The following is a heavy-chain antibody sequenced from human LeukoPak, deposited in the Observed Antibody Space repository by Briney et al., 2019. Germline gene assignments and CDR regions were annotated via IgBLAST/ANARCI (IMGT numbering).Heavy chain of an antibody. Sequence: PSETLSLTCTVSGGSISSYYWSWIRQPAGKGLEWIGRIYTSGSTNYNPSLKSRVTMSVDTSKNQFSLKLSSVTAADTAVYYCARDSPPSWGCSGGSCYSENWFDPWGQGTLVTVSS. CDR3: ARDSPPSWGCSGGSCYSENWFDP. CDR1: GGSISSYY. CDR2: IYTSGST. D-gene: IGHD2-15*01. J-gene: IGHJ5*02. V-gene: IGHV4-4*07.